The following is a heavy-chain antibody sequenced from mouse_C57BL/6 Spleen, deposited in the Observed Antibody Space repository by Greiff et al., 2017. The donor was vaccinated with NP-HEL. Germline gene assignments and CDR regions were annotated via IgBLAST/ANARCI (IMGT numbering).Heavy chain of an antibody. J-gene: IGHJ2*01. D-gene: IGHD2-4*01. CDR2: IYPGDGDT. Sequence: VKLMESGAELVKPGASVKISCKASGYAFSSYWMNWVKQRPGKGLEWIGQIYPGDGDTNYNGKFKGKATLTADKSSSTAYMQLSSLTSEDSAVYFCARRRAYDYFFDDWGQGTTLTVSS. V-gene: IGHV1-80*01. CDR3: ARRRAYDYFFDD. CDR1: GYAFSSYW.